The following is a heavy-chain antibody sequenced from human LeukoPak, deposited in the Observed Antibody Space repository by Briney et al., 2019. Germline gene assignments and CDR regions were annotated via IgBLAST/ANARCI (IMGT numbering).Heavy chain of an antibody. CDR1: GGSISGHY. J-gene: IGHJ5*02. D-gene: IGHD3-22*01. CDR3: AREVPYYYDSTLPFKWFDP. CDR2: IYNSGST. Sequence: SETLSLTCTVSGGSISGHYWSWIRQPPGKGLEWIGHIYNSGSTNYSPSLKSRVTISVDTSKNQFSLKLSSVTAADTAVYYCAREVPYYYDSTLPFKWFDPWGQGTLVTVSS. V-gene: IGHV4-4*08.